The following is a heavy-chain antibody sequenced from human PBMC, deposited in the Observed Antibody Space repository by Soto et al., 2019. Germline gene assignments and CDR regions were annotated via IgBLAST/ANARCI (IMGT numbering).Heavy chain of an antibody. Sequence: SGPTLVNPTQTLTLTCTFSGFSLSSIGVAVGWIRQPPGKALEWLALLYWNDDRRYSPSLQSRLTITKDTSKNQVVLTMTNMDPADTATYYCAHSASVPCCYYFDSWGQGTLVTVSS. D-gene: IGHD1-26*01. CDR2: LYWNDDR. V-gene: IGHV2-5*01. CDR3: AHSASVPCCYYFDS. J-gene: IGHJ4*02. CDR1: GFSLSSIGVA.